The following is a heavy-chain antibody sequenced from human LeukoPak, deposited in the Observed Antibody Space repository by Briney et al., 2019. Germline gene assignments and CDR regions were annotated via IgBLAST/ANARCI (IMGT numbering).Heavy chain of an antibody. Sequence: PGGSLRLSCAASGFTFSSYWMSWVRQAPGKGLECVANIKQDGSEKYYVDSVKGRFTISRDNAKNSLYLQMNSLRAEDTAVYYCARVKWELLSLFFVYWGQGTLVTVSS. CDR2: IKQDGSEK. D-gene: IGHD1-26*01. J-gene: IGHJ4*02. CDR1: GFTFSSYW. CDR3: ARVKWELLSLFFVY. V-gene: IGHV3-7*01.